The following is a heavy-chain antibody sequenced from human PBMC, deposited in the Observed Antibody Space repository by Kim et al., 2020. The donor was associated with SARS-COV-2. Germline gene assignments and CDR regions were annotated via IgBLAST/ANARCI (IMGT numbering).Heavy chain of an antibody. J-gene: IGHJ6*02. D-gene: IGHD2-21*02. CDR1: GYTFTSYY. V-gene: IGHV1-46*01. CDR3: ARETYCGGDCYYSPVDYGMDV. CDR2: INPSGGST. Sequence: ASVKVSCKASGYTFTSYYMHWVRQAPGQGLEWMGIINPSGGSTSYAQKFQGRVTMTRDTSTSTVYMELSSLRSEDTAVYYCARETYCGGDCYYSPVDYGMDVWGQGTTVTVSS.